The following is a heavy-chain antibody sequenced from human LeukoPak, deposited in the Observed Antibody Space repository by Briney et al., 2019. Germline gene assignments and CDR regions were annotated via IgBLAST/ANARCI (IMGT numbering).Heavy chain of an antibody. D-gene: IGHD6-19*01. J-gene: IGHJ4*02. CDR1: GGSFSGYY. V-gene: IGHV4-34*01. CDR3: ARAGSGWSNYFDY. Sequence: SETLSLTCAGYGGSFSGYYWSWIRQPPGKGLEWIGEINHSGSTNYNPSLKSRVTISVDTSKNQFSLKLSSVTAADTAVYYCARAGSGWSNYFDYWGQGTLVTVSS. CDR2: INHSGST.